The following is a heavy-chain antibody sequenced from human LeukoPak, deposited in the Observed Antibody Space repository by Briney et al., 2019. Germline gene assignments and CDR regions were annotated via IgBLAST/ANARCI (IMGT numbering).Heavy chain of an antibody. CDR2: IIPIFGTA. CDR1: GGTFSSYA. Sequence: ASVKVSCEASGGTFSSYAISWVRQPRGQGRECMGRIIPIFGTANYAHEFQGRVTIPREESTSTAYMERSSLRSEDTAVYYCARVLLAAAGYDYWGQGTRVTVSS. CDR3: ARVLLAAAGYDY. J-gene: IGHJ4*02. V-gene: IGHV1-69*05. D-gene: IGHD6-13*01.